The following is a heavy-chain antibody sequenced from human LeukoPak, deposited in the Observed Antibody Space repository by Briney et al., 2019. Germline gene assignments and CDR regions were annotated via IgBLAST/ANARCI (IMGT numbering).Heavy chain of an antibody. Sequence: GASVTVSCKVSGNILTEVSIHWVRQAPGKGLEWMGGFDPEDDETIYTQKFQGRVTMTEDTSTDTAYMELSSLRSEDTAVYYCEAHYYDSSGYSDYWGQGTLVTVSS. CDR2: FDPEDDET. CDR3: EAHYYDSSGYSDY. D-gene: IGHD3-22*01. J-gene: IGHJ4*02. V-gene: IGHV1-24*01. CDR1: GNILTEVS.